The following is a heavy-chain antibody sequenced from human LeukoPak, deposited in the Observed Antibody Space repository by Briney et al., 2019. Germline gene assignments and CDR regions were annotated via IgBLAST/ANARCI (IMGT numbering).Heavy chain of an antibody. Sequence: ASVTVSCMASVYTFTGYYMHGVRQAPGRGGEWMGWINPNSGGTNYAQKFQGWVTMTRDTSISTAYMELSRLRSDDTAVYYCARRCGDYVDYWGQGTLVTVSS. CDR1: VYTFTGYY. CDR2: INPNSGGT. CDR3: ARRCGDYVDY. J-gene: IGHJ4*02. D-gene: IGHD4-17*01. V-gene: IGHV1-2*04.